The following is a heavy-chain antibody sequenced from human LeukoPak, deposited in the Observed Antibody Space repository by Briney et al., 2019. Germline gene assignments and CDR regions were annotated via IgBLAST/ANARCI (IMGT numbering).Heavy chain of an antibody. CDR2: ISRSSSYI. V-gene: IGHV3-21*01. D-gene: IGHD5-18*01. CDR3: ARGQLKMDTDAFDI. Sequence: KPGGSLRLSCAASGFTFSSYSMNWVRQAPGKGLEWASSISRSSSYIYYADSVRGRFTISRDNSRNSLYLQMNSLRAEDTALYYCARGQLKMDTDAFDIWGQGTVVTVSS. J-gene: IGHJ3*02. CDR1: GFTFSSYS.